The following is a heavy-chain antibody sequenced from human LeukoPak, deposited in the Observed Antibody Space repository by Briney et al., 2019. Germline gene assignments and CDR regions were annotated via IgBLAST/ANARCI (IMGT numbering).Heavy chain of an antibody. CDR3: ARSALGFCSEGSCTEFDY. CDR1: GYTFTSYY. CDR2: NSPYKGNI. D-gene: IGHD2-15*01. J-gene: IGHJ4*02. Sequence: ASVKVSCKASGYTFTSYYMHWVRQAPGQGLEWMGWNSPYKGNINYAQKLQGRVTMTTDTSTSTAYMELRSLRSDDTAVYYCARSALGFCSEGSCTEFDYWGQGTLVTVSS. V-gene: IGHV1-18*04.